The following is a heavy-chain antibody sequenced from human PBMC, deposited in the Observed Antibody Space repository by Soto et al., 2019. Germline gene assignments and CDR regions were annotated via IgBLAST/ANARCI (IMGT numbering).Heavy chain of an antibody. CDR2: ISGSGGST. V-gene: IGHV3-23*01. Sequence: GGSVTLACGSSGFTFRSYAMSSGRQAPGKGLEWVSAISGSGGSTYYADSVKGRFTISRDNSKNTLYLQMNSLRAEDTAVYYCAKDRSSGLSRDWFDPWGQGTLVTVSS. J-gene: IGHJ5*02. CDR1: GFTFRSYA. CDR3: AKDRSSGLSRDWFDP. D-gene: IGHD6-19*01.